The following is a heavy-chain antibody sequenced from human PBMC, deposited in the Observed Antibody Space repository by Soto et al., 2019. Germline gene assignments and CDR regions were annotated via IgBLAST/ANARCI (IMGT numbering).Heavy chain of an antibody. V-gene: IGHV1-69*01. CDR1: GGTFSSYP. CDR2: IIPIFGSV. D-gene: IGHD1-1*01. Sequence: QVQLVQSGAEVKKPGSSVKVSCKASGGTFSSYPISWVRQAPGQGLEWLGVIIPIFGSVNSAQKFQGRVTITADESTSTVYMELSRLRSEATDVYYCARPRTTGTTKGYDYWGQGTLVTVSS. CDR3: ARPRTTGTTKGYDY. J-gene: IGHJ4*02.